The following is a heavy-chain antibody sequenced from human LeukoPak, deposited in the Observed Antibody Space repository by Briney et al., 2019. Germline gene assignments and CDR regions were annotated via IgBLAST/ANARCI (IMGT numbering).Heavy chain of an antibody. CDR3: ARDRETGDYVWGSYRYPDAFDI. J-gene: IGHJ3*02. CDR2: INWNGGST. Sequence: GSLRLSCAASGFTFDDYGMSWVRQAPGKGLEWVSGINWNGGSTGYADSVKGRFTISRDNAKNSLYLQMNSLRAEDTALYYCARDRETGDYVWGSYRYPDAFDIWGQGTMVTVSS. CDR1: GFTFDDYG. D-gene: IGHD3-16*02. V-gene: IGHV3-20*04.